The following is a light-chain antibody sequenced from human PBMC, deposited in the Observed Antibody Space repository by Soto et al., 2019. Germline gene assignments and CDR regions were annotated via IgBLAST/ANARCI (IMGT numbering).Light chain of an antibody. Sequence: EIVMTQSPATLSVFPGERVTLSCRAGQGISTNIAWYQQKPDQAPRLLIHYTSTSATGIPARFSGSGSGTEFTLTISSLQSEDFAVYHCQKSKNWPLTFGGGTKVEIK. CDR1: QGISTN. V-gene: IGKV3-15*01. J-gene: IGKJ4*01. CDR3: QKSKNWPLT. CDR2: YTS.